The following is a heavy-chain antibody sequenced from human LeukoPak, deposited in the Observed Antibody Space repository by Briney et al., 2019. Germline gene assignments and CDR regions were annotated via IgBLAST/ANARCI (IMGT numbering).Heavy chain of an antibody. Sequence: PSETLSLTCAVSGDSISNHIYYWDWIRQTPGKGLEWIGAVYYTGNAYSNPSLKSRVPISVNTSDTRFSLHLSSVNAADTAIYYCARLRALSGHRGAFDIWGQGTLVTVSS. CDR1: GDSISNHIYY. CDR3: ARLRALSGHRGAFDI. J-gene: IGHJ3*02. CDR2: VYYTGNA. D-gene: IGHD5/OR15-5a*01. V-gene: IGHV4-39*01.